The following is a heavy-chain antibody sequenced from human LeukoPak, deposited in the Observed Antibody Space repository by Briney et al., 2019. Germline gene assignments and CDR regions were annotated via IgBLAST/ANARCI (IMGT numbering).Heavy chain of an antibody. V-gene: IGHV4-30-2*01. CDR1: GGSISSGGYY. Sequence: SETLSLTCTVSGGSISSGGYYWSWIRQPPGKGLEWIGYIYHSGSTYYNPSLKSRVTISVDRSKNQFSLKLSSVTAADTAVYYCARDAVPLSRGGSNSYLFDYWGQGTLVTVSS. CDR2: IYHSGST. D-gene: IGHD2-15*01. J-gene: IGHJ4*02. CDR3: ARDAVPLSRGGSNSYLFDY.